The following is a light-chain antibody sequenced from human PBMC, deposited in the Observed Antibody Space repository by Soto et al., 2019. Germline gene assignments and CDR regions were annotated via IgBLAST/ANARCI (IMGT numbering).Light chain of an antibody. V-gene: IGKV3-20*01. CDR3: HLRRT. CDR1: QSVSSCY. Sequence: IALTQSPATLSLSPGERATLSCRASQSVSSCYLAWYQQKPGKAPRLLMYGAYSRVTGRPDSFSGSRDGTHSTITIRRLESADFEVYYCHLRRTFGQGTKVDIK. CDR2: GAY. J-gene: IGKJ1*01.